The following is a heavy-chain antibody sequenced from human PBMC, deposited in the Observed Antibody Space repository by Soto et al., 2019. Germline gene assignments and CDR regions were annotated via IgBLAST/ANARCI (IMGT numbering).Heavy chain of an antibody. CDR2: ISYDGSNK. J-gene: IGHJ4*02. Sequence: PGGSLRLSCAASGFTFSSYAMHWVRQAPGKGLEWVAVISYDGSNKYYADSVKGRFTISRDNSKNTLYLQMNSLRAEDTAVYYCAREAPFGSYFDYWGQGTLVTVSS. CDR1: GFTFSSYA. V-gene: IGHV3-30-3*01. CDR3: AREAPFGSYFDY. D-gene: IGHD1-26*01.